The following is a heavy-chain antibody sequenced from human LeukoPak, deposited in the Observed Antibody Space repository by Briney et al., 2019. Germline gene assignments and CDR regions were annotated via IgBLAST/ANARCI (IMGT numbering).Heavy chain of an antibody. CDR1: GGSISSSSYY. D-gene: IGHD6-19*01. CDR2: IYYSGST. Sequence: SETLSLTCTVSGGSISSSSYYWGWIRQPPGKGLEWIGSIYYSGSTYYNPSLKSRVTISVDTSKNQFSLKLSSVTAADTAVYYCARAQSPAGSSGWYSGRYYFDYWGQGTLVTVSS. J-gene: IGHJ4*02. V-gene: IGHV4-39*07. CDR3: ARAQSPAGSSGWYSGRYYFDY.